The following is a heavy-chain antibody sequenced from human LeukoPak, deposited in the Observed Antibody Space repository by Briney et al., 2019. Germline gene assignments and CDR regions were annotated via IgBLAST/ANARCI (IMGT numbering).Heavy chain of an antibody. V-gene: IGHV3-48*03. J-gene: IGHJ6*02. CDR2: ISSSGSTI. Sequence: GGSLRLSCAASGFTFSSYEMNWVRQAPGKGLEWVSYISSSGSTIYYADSVKDRFTISRDNAKNSLYLQMNSLRAEDTAVYYCARASQGYGMDVWGQGTTVTVSS. CDR1: GFTFSSYE. CDR3: ARASQGYGMDV.